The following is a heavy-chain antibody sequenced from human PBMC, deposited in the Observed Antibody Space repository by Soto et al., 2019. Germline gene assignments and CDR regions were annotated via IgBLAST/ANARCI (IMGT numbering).Heavy chain of an antibody. CDR2: ISAYNGNT. CDR1: GYTFTSYG. V-gene: IGHV1-18*01. J-gene: IGHJ6*02. CDR3: ARDQGDSYYDFWSGYAYYYGMDV. Sequence: ASVKVSCKASGYTFTSYGISWVRQAPGQGLEWMGWISAYNGNTNYAQKLQGRVTMTTDTSTSTAYMGLRSLRSDDTAVYYCARDQGDSYYDFWSGYAYYYGMDVWGQGTTVTVSS. D-gene: IGHD3-3*01.